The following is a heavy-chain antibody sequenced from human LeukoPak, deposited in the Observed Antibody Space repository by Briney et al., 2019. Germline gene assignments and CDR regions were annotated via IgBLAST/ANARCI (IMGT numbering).Heavy chain of an antibody. Sequence: GGSPRLSCAASGFTSSSYAMSWVRQAPGKGLEWVSAISGSGGSTYYADSVKGRFTISRDNSKNTLYLQMNSLRAEDTAVYYCAGVTIFGVVKFRGAFDIWGQGTMVTVSS. CDR2: ISGSGGST. D-gene: IGHD3-3*01. CDR1: GFTSSSYA. CDR3: AGVTIFGVVKFRGAFDI. J-gene: IGHJ3*02. V-gene: IGHV3-23*01.